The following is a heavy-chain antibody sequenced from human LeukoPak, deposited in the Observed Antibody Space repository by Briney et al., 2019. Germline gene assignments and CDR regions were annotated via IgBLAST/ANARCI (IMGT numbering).Heavy chain of an antibody. CDR3: AKEGIAAPGPDY. V-gene: IGHV3-30*18. CDR1: GFTFSSYG. J-gene: IGHJ4*02. CDR2: ISYDGSNK. D-gene: IGHD6-13*01. Sequence: PGRSLRLSCAASGFTFSSYGMHWVRQAPGRGLEWVAVISYDGSNKYYADSVKGRFTISRDNSKNTLYLQMNSLRAEDTAVYYCAKEGIAAPGPDYWGQGTLVTVSS.